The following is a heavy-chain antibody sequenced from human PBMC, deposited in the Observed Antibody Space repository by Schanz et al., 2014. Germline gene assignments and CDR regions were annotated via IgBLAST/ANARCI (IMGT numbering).Heavy chain of an antibody. D-gene: IGHD2-2*01. CDR1: GFTFSDYY. CDR2: ISDSGDST. V-gene: IGHV3-11*01. CDR3: AKVAPAAAYLDS. Sequence: VQLVDSGGGLVKPGGSLRLSCAASGFTFSDYYMTWIRQAPGKGLEWVSDISDSGDSTHYADSVKGRITISRDNAKNSLFLQMNSLSAEDAAVYYCAKVAPAAAYLDSWGLGTLVTVSS. J-gene: IGHJ4*02.